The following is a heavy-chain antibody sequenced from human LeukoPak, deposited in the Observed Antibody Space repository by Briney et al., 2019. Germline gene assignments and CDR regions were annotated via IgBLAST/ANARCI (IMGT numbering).Heavy chain of an antibody. V-gene: IGHV4-38-2*02. D-gene: IGHD3-10*01. CDR3: ARTYGSGSPYYYYYMDV. CDR2: IYHSGST. Sequence: SETLSLTCTVSGYSISSGYYWGWIRQPPGKGLEWIGSIYHSGSTYYNPSLKSRVTISVDTSKNQFSLKLSSVTAADTAVYYCARTYGSGSPYYYYYMDVWGKGTTVTISS. J-gene: IGHJ6*03. CDR1: GYSISSGYY.